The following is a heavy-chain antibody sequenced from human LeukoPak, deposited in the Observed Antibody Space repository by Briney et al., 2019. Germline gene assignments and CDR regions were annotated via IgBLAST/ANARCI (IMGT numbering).Heavy chain of an antibody. D-gene: IGHD1-7*01. CDR2: ISGSGGST. V-gene: IGHV3-23*01. Sequence: GGSLRLSCAASGFTFSSYAMSRVRQAPGKGLEWVSAISGSGGSTYYADSVKGRFTISRDNYKNTLYLQMNSLRAEDTAVYYCAKDAPGITGTTWVAYCYYGMDVWGQGTTVTVSS. CDR3: AKDAPGITGTTWVAYCYYGMDV. J-gene: IGHJ6*02. CDR1: GFTFSSYA.